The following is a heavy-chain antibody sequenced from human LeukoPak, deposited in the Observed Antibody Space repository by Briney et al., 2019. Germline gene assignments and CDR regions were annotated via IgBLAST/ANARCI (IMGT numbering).Heavy chain of an antibody. Sequence: PSETLSLTCAVYGGSFSSYYWSWIRQPPGKGLEWIGEINHSGSTNYNPSLKSRVTISVDTSKNQFSLKLSSVTAANTAVYYCATAPGYYYDSSGYYYFDYWGQGTLVTVSS. D-gene: IGHD3-22*01. CDR3: ATAPGYYYDSSGYYYFDY. V-gene: IGHV4-34*01. CDR1: GGSFSSYY. J-gene: IGHJ4*02. CDR2: INHSGST.